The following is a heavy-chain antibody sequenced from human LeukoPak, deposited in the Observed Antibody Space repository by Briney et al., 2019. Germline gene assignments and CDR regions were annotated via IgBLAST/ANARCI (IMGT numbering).Heavy chain of an antibody. CDR2: ISYTGTT. CDR1: GGSISSYY. J-gene: IGHJ3*02. D-gene: IGHD3-9*01. CDR3: ARDYPYYDILTGYYTDAFDI. V-gene: IGHV4-59*01. Sequence: SETLSLTCTVSGGSISSYYWSWIRQPPGKGLEWIGYISYTGTTNYNPSLKSRVTISVDTSKNQFSLKLSSVTAADTAVYYCARDYPYYDILTGYYTDAFDIWGQGTMVTVSS.